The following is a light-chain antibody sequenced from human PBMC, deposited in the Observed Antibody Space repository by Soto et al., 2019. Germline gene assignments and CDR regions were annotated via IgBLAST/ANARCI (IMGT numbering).Light chain of an antibody. CDR1: SKNVGGYNY. CDR2: EVS. J-gene: IGLJ3*02. CDR3: SSYTTSSTLNRV. V-gene: IGLV2-14*01. Sequence: QSVLTQPASVSGSPGQSITISCTGTSKNVGGYNYVSWYQQHPGKAPKLMIYEVSHRPSGVSNRFSGSKSGNTASLTISGLQAEDEADYYCSSYTTSSTLNRVFGGGTKVTVL.